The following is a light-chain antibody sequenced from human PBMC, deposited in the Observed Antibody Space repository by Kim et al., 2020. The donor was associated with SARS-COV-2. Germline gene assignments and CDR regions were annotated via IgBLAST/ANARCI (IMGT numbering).Light chain of an antibody. CDR1: SSHIGSNY. Sequence: ELTQPPSASGTPGQRVTISCSGSSSHIGSNYVYWYQQLPGTAPKLLISRNNQRPSGVPDRFSGSKSGTSASLAISGLRSEDEADYYCAAWDDSLSGPKVFGGGTQLTVL. CDR3: AAWDDSLSGPKV. CDR2: RNN. J-gene: IGLJ3*02. V-gene: IGLV1-47*01.